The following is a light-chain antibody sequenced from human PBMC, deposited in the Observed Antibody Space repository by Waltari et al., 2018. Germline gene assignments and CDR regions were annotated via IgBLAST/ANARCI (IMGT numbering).Light chain of an antibody. Sequence: IQMTQSPFSLSASVGDRVTITCRASQNITKYLNWYQLSPGKAPRLLLYCASSLQSGVPSRFSGSGSGTDFSLNINSLQPEDFATYYCQQTRSGRTFGQGTKLEIK. CDR3: QQTRSGRT. J-gene: IGKJ2*01. CDR2: CAS. V-gene: IGKV1-39*01. CDR1: QNITKY.